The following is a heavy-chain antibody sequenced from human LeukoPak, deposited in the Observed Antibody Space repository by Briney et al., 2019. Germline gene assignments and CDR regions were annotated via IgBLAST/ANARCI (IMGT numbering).Heavy chain of an antibody. CDR1: GFTFSSYW. J-gene: IGHJ3*02. CDR2: IKEDGSEK. CDR3: ARDLPDI. Sequence: GGSLRLSCAASGFTFSSYWMSWVRQAPGKGLEWVANIKEDGSEKHYVDSVKGQFTISRDNAKNLMYLQMNSLTAEDTAVYYCARDLPDIWGQGTMVTVS. V-gene: IGHV3-7*01.